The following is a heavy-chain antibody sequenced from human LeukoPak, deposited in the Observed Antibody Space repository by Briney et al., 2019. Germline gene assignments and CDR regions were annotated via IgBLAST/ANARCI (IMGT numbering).Heavy chain of an antibody. CDR1: GFTFSSYG. V-gene: IGHV3-33*01. Sequence: GGSLRRYCEASGFTFSSYGMHWVRQAPGKGLEWVAVIWYDGSNKYYADSVKGRFTISRDNSKNTLYLQMNSLRAEDTAVYYCARKSILTGREFDYWGQGTLVTVSS. CDR3: ARKSILTGREFDY. J-gene: IGHJ4*02. CDR2: IWYDGSNK. D-gene: IGHD3-9*01.